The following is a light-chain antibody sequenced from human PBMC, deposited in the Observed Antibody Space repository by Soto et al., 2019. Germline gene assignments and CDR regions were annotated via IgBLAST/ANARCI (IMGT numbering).Light chain of an antibody. CDR3: QQYHSYPYT. CDR1: QHINTW. CDR2: DAS. V-gene: IGKV1-5*01. J-gene: IGKJ2*01. Sequence: DIQMTQSPYTLSASVGDRVTITCLASQHINTWLAWYQQKSGKAPKLLMYDASSLESGVPSRFSGSSSGTEFTLTISSVQPGDFATYYCQQYHSYPYTFGQGTKLEIK.